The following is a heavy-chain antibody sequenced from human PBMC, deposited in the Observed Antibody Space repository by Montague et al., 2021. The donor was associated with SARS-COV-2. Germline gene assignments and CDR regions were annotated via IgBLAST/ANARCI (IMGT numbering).Heavy chain of an antibody. CDR2: ISGSGGST. J-gene: IGHJ6*02. Sequence: SLRLSCAAPGFTFSSYAMSWVRQAPGKELEWVSAISGSGGSTYYADSVKGRFTISRDNSKNTLYLQMNSLRAEDTAVYYCAKVGSSWYHGYYYGMDVWGQGTTVTVSS. CDR1: GFTFSSYA. V-gene: IGHV3-23*01. CDR3: AKVGSSWYHGYYYGMDV. D-gene: IGHD6-13*01.